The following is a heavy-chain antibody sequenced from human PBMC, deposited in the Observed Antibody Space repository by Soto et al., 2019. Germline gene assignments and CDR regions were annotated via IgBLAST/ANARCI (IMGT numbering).Heavy chain of an antibody. CDR2: ISGSGGST. J-gene: IGHJ5*02. V-gene: IGHV3-23*01. CDR3: AKDHGYCSSTSCYEVGWFDP. D-gene: IGHD2-2*01. Sequence: EVQLLESGGGLVQPGGSLRLSCAASGFTFSSYAMSWVRQAPGKGLEWVSAISGSGGSTYYAVSVKGRFTISRDNSKNTLYLQMNILTAEDTAVYYCAKDHGYCSSTSCYEVGWFDPWGQGTLVTVSS. CDR1: GFTFSSYA.